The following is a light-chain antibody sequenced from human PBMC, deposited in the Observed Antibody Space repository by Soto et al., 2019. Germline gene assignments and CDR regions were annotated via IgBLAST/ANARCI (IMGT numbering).Light chain of an antibody. V-gene: IGLV2-14*01. CDR2: EVS. J-gene: IGLJ1*01. Sequence: QSALTQPASVSGSPGQSVTISCTGTSSDLGRYNYVSWYQQHPGKAPKLMIYEVSNRPSGVSSRFSASKSGNTASLTISGLQSEDEADYYCGSYTSSNTLVFGTGTKVTVL. CDR1: SSDLGRYNY. CDR3: GSYTSSNTLV.